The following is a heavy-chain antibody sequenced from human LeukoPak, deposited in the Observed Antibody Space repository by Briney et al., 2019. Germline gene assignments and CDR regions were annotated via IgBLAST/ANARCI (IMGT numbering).Heavy chain of an antibody. Sequence: SETLSLTCTVSGGSISSYYCSWIRQPPGKGLEWIGYIYYSGSTNYNPSLKSRVTISVDTSKNQFSLKLSSVTAADTAVYYCARRVSSIAAAGTRRAYFDYWGQGTLVTVSS. CDR2: IYYSGST. J-gene: IGHJ4*02. CDR3: ARRVSSIAAAGTRRAYFDY. CDR1: GGSISSYY. V-gene: IGHV4-59*08. D-gene: IGHD6-13*01.